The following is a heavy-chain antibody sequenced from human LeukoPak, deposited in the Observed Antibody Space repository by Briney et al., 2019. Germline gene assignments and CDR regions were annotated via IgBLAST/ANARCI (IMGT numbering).Heavy chain of an antibody. CDR2: ISDSGST. D-gene: IGHD6-13*01. V-gene: IGHV4-39*01. J-gene: IGHJ2*01. CDR3: ARHFIAASGSNWYLDL. CDR1: GASLSSSVYY. Sequence: PSETLSLTCTLYGASLSSSVYYWGWIRQPPGKGMEWIGSISDSGSTYYNTSLKSRLTISVDTSKRQCSLKLSSVTAADTALYYCARHFIAASGSNWYLDLWGRGTRVTV.